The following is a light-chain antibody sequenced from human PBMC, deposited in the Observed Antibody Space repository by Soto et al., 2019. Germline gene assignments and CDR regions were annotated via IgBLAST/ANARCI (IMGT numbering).Light chain of an antibody. Sequence: EIVLTQSPATLSLSPGERATLSCRASQSVSSYLAWYQQKPGQAPRLLIHSASTRAPGIPDRFSASGAGTDFTLTISRLEPEDSAVYYCQQYSASPRTFGPGTKVEIK. CDR3: QQYSASPRT. CDR2: SAS. CDR1: QSVSSY. V-gene: IGKV3-20*01. J-gene: IGKJ1*01.